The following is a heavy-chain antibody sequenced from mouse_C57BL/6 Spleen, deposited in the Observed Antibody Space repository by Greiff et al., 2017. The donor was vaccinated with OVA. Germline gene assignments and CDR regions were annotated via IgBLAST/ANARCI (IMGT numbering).Heavy chain of an antibody. J-gene: IGHJ3*01. V-gene: IGHV1-55*01. CDR2: IYPGSGST. CDR3: ARFGFTVVAKE. Sequence: VQLQQPGAELVKPGASVKMSCKAFGYTFTSYWITWVKQRPGQGLEWIGDIYPGSGSTNYNEKFKSKATLTVDTSSSTAYMQLSSLTSEDSAVYYCARFGFTVVAKEWGQGTLVTVSA. D-gene: IGHD1-1*01. CDR1: GYTFTSYW.